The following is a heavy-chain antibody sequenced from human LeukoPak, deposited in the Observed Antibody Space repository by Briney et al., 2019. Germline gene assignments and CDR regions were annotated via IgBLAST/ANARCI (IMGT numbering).Heavy chain of an antibody. CDR3: ARAGGTIWADY. J-gene: IGHJ4*02. V-gene: IGHV3-7*01. Sequence: GGSLRLSCEASGFTFRDYWMTWVRQAPGKGLEWVANVKQDGTEKFYVDSVKGGFTISIDNSNNSLYLQMNSLRVEDTAIYYCARAGGTIWADYWGQGTLVTVSS. D-gene: IGHD1-14*01. CDR1: GFTFRDYW. CDR2: VKQDGTEK.